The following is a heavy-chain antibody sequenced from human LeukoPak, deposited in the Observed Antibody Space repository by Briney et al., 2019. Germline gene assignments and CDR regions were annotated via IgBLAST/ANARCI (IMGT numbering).Heavy chain of an antibody. J-gene: IGHJ4*02. Sequence: PGGSLRLSCAASGFTFSSYGMHWVRQAPGKGLEWVAVISYDGSNKYYADSVKGRFTISRDNSKNTLYLQMNSLRAEDTAVYYCAREAKFWSGYYCYWGQGTLVTVSS. V-gene: IGHV3-30*03. CDR1: GFTFSSYG. CDR2: ISYDGSNK. D-gene: IGHD3-3*01. CDR3: AREAKFWSGYYCY.